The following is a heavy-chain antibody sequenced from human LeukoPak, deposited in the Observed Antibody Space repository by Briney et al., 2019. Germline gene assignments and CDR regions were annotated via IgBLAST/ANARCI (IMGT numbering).Heavy chain of an antibody. CDR1: GGSISSYY. CDR2: IYYCGST. Sequence: SETLSLTCTVSGGSISSYYWSWIRQPPGKGLEWIGYIYYCGSTNYNPSLKSRVTISVDTSKNQFSLKLSSVTAADTAVYYCATLTPHSSGGIDYWGQGTLVTVSS. D-gene: IGHD6-25*01. CDR3: ATLTPHSSGGIDY. V-gene: IGHV4-59*08. J-gene: IGHJ4*02.